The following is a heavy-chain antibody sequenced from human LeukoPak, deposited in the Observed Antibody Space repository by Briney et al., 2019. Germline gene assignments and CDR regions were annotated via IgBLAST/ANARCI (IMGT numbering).Heavy chain of an antibody. Sequence: SETLSLTCTVSGASIRSSYWSWLRQPPGKGLEWIGHIYYTGSTSYNPSLKSRVTISVDTSKNQFSLKLSYVNAADTAVYYCARYISSGLDYWGQGTLVTVSS. D-gene: IGHD6-6*01. CDR1: GASIRSSY. V-gene: IGHV4-59*08. J-gene: IGHJ4*02. CDR3: ARYISSGLDY. CDR2: IYYTGST.